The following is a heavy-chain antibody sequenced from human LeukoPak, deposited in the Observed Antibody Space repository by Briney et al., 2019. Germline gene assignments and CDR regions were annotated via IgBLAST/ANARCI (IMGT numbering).Heavy chain of an antibody. CDR3: ARHGGVFCTSTSCYTFDY. D-gene: IGHD2-2*02. Sequence: PSETLSLTCTVSGGSISSYYWSWIRQPAGKGLEWIGRIYTSGSTNYNPSLKSRVTMSVDTSKNQFSLKLTSVTAADTAVYYCARHGGVFCTSTSCYTFDYWGQGTLVTVSS. CDR2: IYTSGST. V-gene: IGHV4-4*07. CDR1: GGSISSYY. J-gene: IGHJ4*02.